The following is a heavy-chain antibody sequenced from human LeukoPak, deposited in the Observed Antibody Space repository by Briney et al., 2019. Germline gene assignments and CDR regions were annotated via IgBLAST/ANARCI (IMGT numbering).Heavy chain of an antibody. CDR1: GFTFSSYS. CDR3: AAAGGSSPFYYYMDV. D-gene: IGHD4-23*01. V-gene: IGHV3-23*01. Sequence: HPGGSLRLSCAASGFTFSSYSMNWVRQAPGKGLEWVSDISGSGGSTYYADSVKGRFTISRDNSKNTLYLQMNSLRAEDTAVYYCAAAGGSSPFYYYMDVWGKGTTVTVSS. J-gene: IGHJ6*03. CDR2: ISGSGGST.